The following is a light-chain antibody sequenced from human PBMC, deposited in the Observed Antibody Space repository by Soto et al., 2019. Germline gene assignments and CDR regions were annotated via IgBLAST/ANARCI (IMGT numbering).Light chain of an antibody. CDR3: QHYDSARWK. J-gene: IGKJ1*01. Sequence: EIVLTQSPVTLSLSPGERATLSCRASQSVTNSLAWYQQKPGQAPRLLVYDASNRATGIPTRFSGSGSGTDFSLTISRLEPEDFAVYYCQHYDSARWKFGLGTKVDIK. V-gene: IGKV3-11*01. CDR2: DAS. CDR1: QSVTNS.